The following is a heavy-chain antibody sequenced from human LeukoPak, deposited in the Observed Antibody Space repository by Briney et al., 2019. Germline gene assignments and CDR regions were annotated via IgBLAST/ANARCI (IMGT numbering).Heavy chain of an antibody. CDR2: INSDGSST. CDR1: GFTFSNYW. J-gene: IGHJ6*03. CDR3: ARDPYSGSYGNYYYYFMDV. V-gene: IGHV3-74*01. Sequence: PGGSLRLSCAAFGFTFSNYWMHWVRQAPGKGLVWVSRINSDGSSTNYADSMKGRFTIFRDNAKNMLYLQMNSLRAEDTAVYYCARDPYSGSYGNYYYYFMDVWGKGTTVTISS. D-gene: IGHD1-26*01.